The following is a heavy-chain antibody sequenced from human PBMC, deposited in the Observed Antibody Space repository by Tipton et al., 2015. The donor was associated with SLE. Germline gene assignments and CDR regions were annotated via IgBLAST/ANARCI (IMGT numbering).Heavy chain of an antibody. J-gene: IGHJ6*03. CDR3: ARVRSYYYMDV. D-gene: IGHD1-14*01. CDR2: ITTSTTI. V-gene: IGHV3-48*01. CDR1: GFTFGTYG. Sequence: SLRLSCAASGFTFGTYGMTWVRQAPGKGLEWVSYITTSTTIDYADSVQGRFSISRDNAKHSLFLQMSSLRAEDTAVYYCARVRSYYYMDVWGKGTTVTVSS.